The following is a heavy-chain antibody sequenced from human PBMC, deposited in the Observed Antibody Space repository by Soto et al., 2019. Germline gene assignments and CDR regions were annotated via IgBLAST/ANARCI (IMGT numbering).Heavy chain of an antibody. CDR1: GFTFSNHW. CDR2: IKQAGGEK. CDR3: ARDNMGAYDI. V-gene: IGHV3-7*01. J-gene: IGHJ3*02. Sequence: EVQLVESGGGLVQPGGSLRLSCAASGFTFSNHWMSWVRQAPGKGLEWVANIKQAGGEKYYVDSVKGRFTISRDNAKNSLYLQMNSLRAEDTAVYHCARDNMGAYDIWGQGTKVTVSS.